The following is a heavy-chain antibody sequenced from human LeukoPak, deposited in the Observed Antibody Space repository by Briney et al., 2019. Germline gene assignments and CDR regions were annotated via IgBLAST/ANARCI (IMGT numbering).Heavy chain of an antibody. CDR2: IRTKANNYAT. D-gene: IGHD3-16*01. J-gene: IGHJ4*02. Sequence: PGGSLRLSCAASDFTLSGSGVHWVRQASGKGLEWIGRIRTKANNYATAYAASVKGRFTISRDDSRDTAYLQMNSLKTEDTAVYYCAGPFLGRAGEFDYWGQGTLVTVSS. CDR3: AGPFLGRAGEFDY. CDR1: DFTLSGSG. V-gene: IGHV3-73*01.